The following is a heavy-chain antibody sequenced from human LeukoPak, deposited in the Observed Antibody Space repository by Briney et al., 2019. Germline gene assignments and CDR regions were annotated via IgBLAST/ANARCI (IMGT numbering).Heavy chain of an antibody. V-gene: IGHV4-39*07. J-gene: IGHJ3*02. D-gene: IGHD6-13*01. CDR2: IYYSGST. CDR1: GGSISSSSYY. Sequence: PSETLSLTCTVSGGSISSSSYYWGWIRQPPGKGLEWIGSIYYSGSTYYNPSLKSRVTISVDTSKNQFSLKLSSVTAADTAVYYCATDSNGSSWDAFDIWGQGTMVTVSS. CDR3: ATDSNGSSWDAFDI.